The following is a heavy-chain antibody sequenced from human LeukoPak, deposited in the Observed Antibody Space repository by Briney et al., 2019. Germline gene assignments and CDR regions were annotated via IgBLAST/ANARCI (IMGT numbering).Heavy chain of an antibody. V-gene: IGHV4-59*01. CDR2: IYYSGST. J-gene: IGHJ4*02. Sequence: SETLSLTCTVAGGSISSYYWSWIRQPPGKRLEWIGYIYYSGSTNYNPSLKSRVTMAVDTSKKQFSLKLSSVTAADTAVYYCARGRDGGNYTPLDYWGQGTLVTVSS. CDR3: ARGRDGGNYTPLDY. D-gene: IGHD4-23*01. CDR1: GGSISSYY.